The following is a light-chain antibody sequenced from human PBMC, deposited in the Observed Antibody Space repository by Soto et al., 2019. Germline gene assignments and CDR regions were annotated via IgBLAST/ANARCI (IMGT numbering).Light chain of an antibody. CDR1: QGISNW. Sequence: DIQMTQSPSSVSASVGDRVSITCRASQGISNWLAWYQQKPGRAPKLLIYTGSSLQGGVPSRFSGTGSGTDFTHTISSLQPEDVATYDCQQANSFPLTFGGGTKVEIK. V-gene: IGKV1-12*01. J-gene: IGKJ4*01. CDR3: QQANSFPLT. CDR2: TGS.